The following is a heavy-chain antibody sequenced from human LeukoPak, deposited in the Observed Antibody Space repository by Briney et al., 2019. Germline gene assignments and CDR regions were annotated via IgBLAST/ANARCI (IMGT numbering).Heavy chain of an antibody. CDR1: GFTFNSSP. CDR3: VKEIVYYDY. Sequence: GGSLRLSCSASGFTFNSSPMHWLRQAPGKGLEFASAISSDGHTTYYADSVRGRFTISRDNFKNTVFLQMSSLRAEDTAVYYCVKEIVYYDYWGQGTLVTVSS. D-gene: IGHD2/OR15-2a*01. J-gene: IGHJ4*02. CDR2: ISSDGHTT. V-gene: IGHV3-64D*06.